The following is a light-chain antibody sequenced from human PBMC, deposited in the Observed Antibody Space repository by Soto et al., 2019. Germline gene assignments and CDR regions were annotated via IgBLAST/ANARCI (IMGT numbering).Light chain of an antibody. V-gene: IGKV3-15*01. CDR3: QQYNDWPLWT. J-gene: IGKJ1*01. Sequence: EIVMTQSPATLSVSPGERATLSCRASQNVSSNLAWYQQKPGQTPRLLIFGASSRVTGIPARFSGSGSGTEFTLTISSLQSEDFAIYYCQQYNDWPLWTFGQGTKVEIK. CDR2: GAS. CDR1: QNVSSN.